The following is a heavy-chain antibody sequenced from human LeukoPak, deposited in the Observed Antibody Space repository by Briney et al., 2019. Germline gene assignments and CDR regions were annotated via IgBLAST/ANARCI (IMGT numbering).Heavy chain of an antibody. Sequence: GGSLRLSCAASGFTFNDYAMSWVRQAPGQGLEWVSAISGSGGSTYYADSVKGRFTISRDNAKNSLYLKMNSLRAEDTAVYYCARDGRSDGMDVWGQGTMVTVSS. CDR3: ARDGRSDGMDV. D-gene: IGHD6-6*01. J-gene: IGHJ6*02. CDR2: ISGSGGST. CDR1: GFTFNDYA. V-gene: IGHV3-23*01.